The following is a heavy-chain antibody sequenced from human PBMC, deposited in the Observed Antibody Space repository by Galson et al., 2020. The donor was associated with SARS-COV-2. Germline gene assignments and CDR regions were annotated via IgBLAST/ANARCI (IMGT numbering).Heavy chain of an antibody. CDR3: AREDPRYDILDV. CDR1: GFTISSNY. J-gene: IGHJ6*02. CDR2: IYSSGST. D-gene: IGHD3-9*01. V-gene: IGHV3-53*04. Sequence: GESLKISCAASGFTISSNYMSWVRQAPEKGLEWVSIIYSSGSTYYADSVKGRFTITRHNSKNTLYLQMNSLRAEDTAVYYCAREDPRYDILDVWGQGTTVTVSS.